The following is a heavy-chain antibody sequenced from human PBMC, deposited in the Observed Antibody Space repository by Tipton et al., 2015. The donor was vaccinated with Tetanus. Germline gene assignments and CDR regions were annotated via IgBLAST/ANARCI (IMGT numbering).Heavy chain of an antibody. CDR3: ARAHCSDGVCNFDY. CDR1: GYIFNNYW. J-gene: IGHJ4*02. V-gene: IGHV5-51*01. D-gene: IGHD2-8*01. CDR2: IYPGDSDT. Sequence: QLVQSGREVKKPGESLKISCKGSGYIFNNYWIGWVRQMPGKGLEWMGIIYPGDSDTRYSPSFQGQVTISVDKSISTAYLQWSSLKASDTSMFYCARAHCSDGVCNFDYWGQGALVTVAS.